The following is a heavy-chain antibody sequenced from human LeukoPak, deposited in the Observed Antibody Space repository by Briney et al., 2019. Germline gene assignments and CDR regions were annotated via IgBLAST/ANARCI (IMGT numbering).Heavy chain of an antibody. J-gene: IGHJ4*02. V-gene: IGHV3-11*01. CDR1: GFTFSDYY. Sequence: GGSLRLSCAASGFTFSDYYMSWIRQAPGKGLEWVSYISSSGSTIYYADSVKGRFTISRDNAKNSLYLQMNSLRAEDTAVYYCAGLKWELMPEGVDYWGQGTLVTVSS. D-gene: IGHD1-26*01. CDR2: ISSSGSTI. CDR3: AGLKWELMPEGVDY.